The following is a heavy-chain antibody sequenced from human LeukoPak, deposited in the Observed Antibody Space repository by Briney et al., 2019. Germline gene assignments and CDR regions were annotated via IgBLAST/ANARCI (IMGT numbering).Heavy chain of an antibody. D-gene: IGHD3-3*01. CDR3: ARGVPVYYDFWSGYSNWFDP. J-gene: IGHJ5*02. Sequence: VASVRVSCKASGYTFTGYYMHWVRQAPGQGLEWMGWINPNSGGTNYAQKLQGRVTMTTDTSTSTAYMELRSLRSDDTAVYYCARGVPVYYDFWSGYSNWFDPWGQGTLVTVSS. V-gene: IGHV1-2*02. CDR2: INPNSGGT. CDR1: GYTFTGYY.